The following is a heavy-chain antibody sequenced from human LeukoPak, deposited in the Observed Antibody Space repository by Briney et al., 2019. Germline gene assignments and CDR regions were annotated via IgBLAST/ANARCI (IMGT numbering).Heavy chain of an antibody. D-gene: IGHD2-15*01. CDR1: GFIFSDYY. J-gene: IGHJ4*02. CDR3: ARGSPPDY. CDR2: ISSSSIYT. V-gene: IGHV3-11*05. Sequence: GGSLRLSCAASGFIFSDYYMSWIRQAPGKGLEWLSYISSSSIYTSYADSVKGRFTISRDNAKNSLYLQLNSLRAEDTAVYYCARGSPPDYWGQVTLVTVSS.